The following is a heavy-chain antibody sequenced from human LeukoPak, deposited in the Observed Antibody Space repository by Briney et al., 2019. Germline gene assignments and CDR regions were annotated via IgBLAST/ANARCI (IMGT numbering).Heavy chain of an antibody. CDR3: AKDRGGYGDYVDY. D-gene: IGHD4-17*01. Sequence: PGGSLRLSCAASGFTFSNFGMSWVRQAPGKGLEWVSAISGSGGSTYYADSVKGRFTISRDNSKNTLYVQMNSLRAEDTAVYYCAKDRGGYGDYVDYWGQGTPVTVSS. J-gene: IGHJ4*02. CDR2: ISGSGGST. CDR1: GFTFSNFG. V-gene: IGHV3-23*01.